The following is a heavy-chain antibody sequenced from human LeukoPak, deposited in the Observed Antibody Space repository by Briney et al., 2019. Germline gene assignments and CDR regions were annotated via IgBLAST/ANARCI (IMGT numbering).Heavy chain of an antibody. CDR3: ASAPYGSGSKYGMDV. D-gene: IGHD3-10*01. V-gene: IGHV4-61*01. J-gene: IGHJ6*02. CDR2: IYYSGST. Sequence: SETLSLTCTVSGGSVSSGSYYWSWIRQPPGKGLEWIGYIYYSGSTNYNPSLKSRVIISVDTSKNQFSLKLSSVTAADTAVYYCASAPYGSGSKYGMDVWGQGTTVTVSS. CDR1: GGSVSSGSYY.